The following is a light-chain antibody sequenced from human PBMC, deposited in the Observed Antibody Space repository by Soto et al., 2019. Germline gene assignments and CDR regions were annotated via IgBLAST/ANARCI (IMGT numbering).Light chain of an antibody. CDR3: QQYDNPALT. V-gene: IGKV1-33*01. J-gene: IGKJ4*02. CDR1: QDISNY. CDR2: DAS. Sequence: DIQMTQSPSSLSASVGDRVTITCQASQDISNYLNWYQQKPGKAPKLLIYDASNLETGVPSRFSGSGCGPDFTSTISSLQPEDFATYYCQQYDNPALTSGGGTKVEIK.